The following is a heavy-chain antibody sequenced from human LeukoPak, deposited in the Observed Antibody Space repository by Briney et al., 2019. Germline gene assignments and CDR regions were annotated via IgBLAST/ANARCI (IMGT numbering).Heavy chain of an antibody. V-gene: IGHV3-74*01. J-gene: IGHJ6*03. CDR1: GFSLSSYW. D-gene: IGHD6-6*01. CDR2: INTDGSTT. CDR3: ARDVGSSSVMNL. Sequence: GGSLRLSCAASGFSLSSYWMYWVRQGPGKGLVWVSRINTDGSTTHYADSVKGRFTISRDNAKNTLYMQMSSLRAEDTAVYYCARDVGSSSVMNLWGEGTTVTVSS.